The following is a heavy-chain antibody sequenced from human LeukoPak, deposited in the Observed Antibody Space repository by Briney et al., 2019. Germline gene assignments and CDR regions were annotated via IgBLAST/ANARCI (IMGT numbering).Heavy chain of an antibody. CDR3: VYYYDSSGYYYFDY. CDR2: ISSSSSYI. V-gene: IGHV3-21*01. Sequence: GGSLRLSCAASGFTFSSYSMSWVRQAPGKGLEWVSSISSSSSYIFYAASVKGRFTISRDNAKNSLYLQMNSLRAEDTAVYYCVYYYDSSGYYYFDYWGQGTLVTVSS. D-gene: IGHD3-22*01. J-gene: IGHJ4*02. CDR1: GFTFSSYS.